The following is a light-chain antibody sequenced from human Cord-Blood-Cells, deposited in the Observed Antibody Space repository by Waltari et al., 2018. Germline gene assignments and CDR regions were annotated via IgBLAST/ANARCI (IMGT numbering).Light chain of an antibody. Sequence: QSALTQPASVSGSPGQSITTSCTGTSSDVGGYNYVSWYQQHPGQAPKLMIDEVSNPPSGVSSRFSCSKSGNTSSLTIAGLQADDEADYYCSSYTSSSTLVVFGGGTKLTVL. CDR3: SSYTSSSTLVV. CDR2: EVS. CDR1: SSDVGGYNY. J-gene: IGLJ2*01. V-gene: IGLV2-14*01.